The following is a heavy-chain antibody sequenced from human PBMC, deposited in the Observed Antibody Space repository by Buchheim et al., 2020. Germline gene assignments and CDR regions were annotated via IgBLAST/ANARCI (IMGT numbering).Heavy chain of an antibody. D-gene: IGHD2-2*01. CDR3: ARDRVPERYADYGMDV. J-gene: IGHJ6*02. V-gene: IGHV3-21*01. CDR1: GFTFSTYT. CDR2: ITRDTSYI. Sequence: EVHLVESGGGLVKPGGSLRLSCAASGFTFSTYTMNWVRQAPGKGLEWVSSITRDTSYIYYADSVKGRLTISRDNAKNSLYLQMNSPRAEDTAVYYCARDRVPERYADYGMDVWGQGT.